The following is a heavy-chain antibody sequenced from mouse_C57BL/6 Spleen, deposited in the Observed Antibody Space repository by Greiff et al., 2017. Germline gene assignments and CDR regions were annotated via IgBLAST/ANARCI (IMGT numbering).Heavy chain of an antibody. J-gene: IGHJ2*01. D-gene: IGHD2-4*01. Sequence: EVMLVESGGGLVKPGGSLKLSCAASGFTFSSYAMSWVRQTPEKRLEWVATISDGGSYTYYPDNVKGRFTISRDNAKNNLYLQMSHLKSEDTAMYYCARGEGLRGYFDYWGQGTTLTVSS. CDR1: GFTFSSYA. CDR2: ISDGGSYT. V-gene: IGHV5-4*03. CDR3: ARGEGLRGYFDY.